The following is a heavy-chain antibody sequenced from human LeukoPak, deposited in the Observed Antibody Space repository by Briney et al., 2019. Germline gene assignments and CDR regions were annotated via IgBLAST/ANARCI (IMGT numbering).Heavy chain of an antibody. CDR2: ISGSSSKI. V-gene: IGHV3-21*01. D-gene: IGHD4-17*01. CDR3: ARDAYGDYGFDY. CDR1: GFTFSSYT. Sequence: KPGGCLRLSCAASGFTFSSYTMNWVRQPPGKGLEWVSSISGSSSKIYYADPVKGRFTISRDNAKDSLYLQMNSLRADDTAVYYCARDAYGDYGFDYWGQGILVTVPS. J-gene: IGHJ4*02.